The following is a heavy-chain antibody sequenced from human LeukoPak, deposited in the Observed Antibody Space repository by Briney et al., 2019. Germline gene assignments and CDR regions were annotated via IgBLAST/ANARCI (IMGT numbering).Heavy chain of an antibody. J-gene: IGHJ5*02. CDR2: IYPGDSDT. CDR3: ARLVGSYDSSGYYPLSWFDP. D-gene: IGHD3-22*01. Sequence: GESLKISCKGSGYSFTSYWIGWVRQMPGKGLEWMGIIYPGDSDTRYSPSFQGQVTISADKSISTAYLRWSSLKASDTAMYYCARLVGSYDSSGYYPLSWFDPWGQGTLVTVSS. V-gene: IGHV5-51*01. CDR1: GYSFTSYW.